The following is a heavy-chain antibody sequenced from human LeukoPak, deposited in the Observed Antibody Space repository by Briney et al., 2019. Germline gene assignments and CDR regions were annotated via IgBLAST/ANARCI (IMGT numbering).Heavy chain of an antibody. V-gene: IGHV3-15*01. CDR3: TTDRYYDNSELQFQH. Sequence: PGRSLRLSCAASGFTFSSYGMHWVRQAPGKGLEWLGRIKRETDGGTIDYAAPVKGRFTISRDDSRNTLYLQMDSLKIEDTAVYYCTTDRYYDNSELQFQHWGQGTLVTVSS. J-gene: IGHJ1*01. CDR2: IKRETDGGTI. D-gene: IGHD3-22*01. CDR1: GFTFSSYG.